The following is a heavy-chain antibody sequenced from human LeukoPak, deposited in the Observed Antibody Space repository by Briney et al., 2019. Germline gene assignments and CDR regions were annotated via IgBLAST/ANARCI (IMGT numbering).Heavy chain of an antibody. CDR3: TTYVGATAY. D-gene: IGHD1-26*01. CDR1: GFTFSNAR. V-gene: IGHV3-15*01. CDR2: IKTKTDDGAT. Sequence: GGSLRLSCAASGFTFSNARMNWVRQAPGKGLEWVGRIKTKTDDGATDYSAPVKARFTISRDDSKTTLYPQMNGLKTEDTAIYYCTTYVGATAYWGQGTLVTVSS. J-gene: IGHJ4*02.